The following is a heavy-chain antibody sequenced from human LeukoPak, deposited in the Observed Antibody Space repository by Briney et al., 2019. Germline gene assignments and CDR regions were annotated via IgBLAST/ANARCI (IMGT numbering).Heavy chain of an antibody. J-gene: IGHJ3*01. D-gene: IGHD5-18*01. V-gene: IGHV3-64D*06. CDR2: ISSNGGST. CDR3: ARIISYGGNDGFDL. Sequence: GPLRLSCSASGFTFSSYAMHWVRQAPGKGVEYVSAISSNGGSTYYADSVKGRFTNSRDNSKNTLYLQMSSLRAEDTAVYYCARIISYGGNDGFDLWGQGTMVTVSS. CDR1: GFTFSSYA.